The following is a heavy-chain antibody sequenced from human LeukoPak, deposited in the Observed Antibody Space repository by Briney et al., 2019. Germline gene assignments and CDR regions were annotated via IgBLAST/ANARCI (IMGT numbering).Heavy chain of an antibody. CDR1: GFTFSSYS. V-gene: IGHV3-21*01. CDR3: ARDDSSGRSIDY. D-gene: IGHD6-19*01. J-gene: IGHJ4*02. CDR2: ISSSSSYI. Sequence: GGSLRLSCAASGFTFSSYSMNWVRQAPGKGLEWVSSISSSSSYIYYADSVKGRFTISRDNAKNSLYLQMNSLRAEDTAVYYCARDDSSGRSIDYWGQGTLVTVSS.